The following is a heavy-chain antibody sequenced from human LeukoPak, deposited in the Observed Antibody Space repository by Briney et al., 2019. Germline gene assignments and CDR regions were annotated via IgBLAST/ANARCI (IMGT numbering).Heavy chain of an antibody. D-gene: IGHD6-13*01. Sequence: GGSLRLSCAASGFTFSSYAMSWVRQAPGQGLEWVSSISGGGEDTYYAGSVKGRFTISRDNSETTLYLQMNSLGADDTALYYCARTIAQYTNTWLYYYYGLDVWGQGTTVTVSS. V-gene: IGHV3-23*01. CDR2: ISGGGEDT. CDR3: ARTIAQYTNTWLYYYYGLDV. J-gene: IGHJ6*02. CDR1: GFTFSSYA.